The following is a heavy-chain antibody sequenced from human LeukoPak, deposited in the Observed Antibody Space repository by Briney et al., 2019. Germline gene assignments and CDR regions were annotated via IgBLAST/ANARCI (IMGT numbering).Heavy chain of an antibody. CDR3: ARDLRGIAAAGYYFYGMDV. V-gene: IGHV3-21*01. Sequence: PGGSLRLSCAASGFTFSSYSMNWVRQAPGKGLEWVSSISSSSSYIYYADSVKGRFTISRDNAKNSLYLQMNSLRAEDTAVYYCARDLRGIAAAGYYFYGMDVWGQGTTVSVSS. CDR1: GFTFSSYS. J-gene: IGHJ6*02. CDR2: ISSSSSYI. D-gene: IGHD6-13*01.